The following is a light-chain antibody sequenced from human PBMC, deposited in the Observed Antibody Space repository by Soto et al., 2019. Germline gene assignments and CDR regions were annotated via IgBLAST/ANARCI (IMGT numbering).Light chain of an antibody. J-gene: IGLJ2*01. Sequence: QSVLTQSPSASASLGASVKLTCTLSSGHSSYAIAWHQQQPEKGPRYLMKLSSDGSHSKGDGIPDRFSGSSSGAERYLTISSLQSEVEADYYCQTWDTGARVVFGGGTKVTVL. CDR3: QTWDTGARVV. CDR2: LSSDGSH. CDR1: SGHSSYA. V-gene: IGLV4-69*01.